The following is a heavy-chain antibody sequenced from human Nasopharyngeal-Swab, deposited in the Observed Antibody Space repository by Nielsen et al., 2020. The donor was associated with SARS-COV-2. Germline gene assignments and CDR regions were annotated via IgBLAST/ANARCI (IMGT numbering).Heavy chain of an antibody. CDR1: GGSFSGYY. J-gene: IGHJ6*02. V-gene: IGHV4-34*01. D-gene: IGHD5-12*01. CDR3: ARASDFEYSGHATYGMDV. Sequence: SETLSLTCAVYGGSFSGYYWSWIRQRPGKGLEWIGEINHSGSTNYNPSLKSRVTISADTSKNQFSLRLISVTAADTAVYYCARASDFEYSGHATYGMDVWGQGTTVTVSS. CDR2: INHSGST.